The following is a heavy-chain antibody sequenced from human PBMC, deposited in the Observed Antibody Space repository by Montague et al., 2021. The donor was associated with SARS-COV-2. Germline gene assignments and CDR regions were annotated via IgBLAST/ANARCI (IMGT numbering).Heavy chain of an antibody. V-gene: IGHV4-59*08. CDR2: IYYSGST. J-gene: IGHJ4*02. D-gene: IGHD3-9*01. CDR1: GDSISNYY. CDR3: ARLPYILPGYAYFDF. Sequence: SETLSLTCTVSGDSISNYYWSWIRRPPGKGLEWLGYIYYSGSTNYNPSLKSRVTISVDTSKNQFSLRLSSVTAADTAVYYCARLPYILPGYAYFDFWGQGSLV.